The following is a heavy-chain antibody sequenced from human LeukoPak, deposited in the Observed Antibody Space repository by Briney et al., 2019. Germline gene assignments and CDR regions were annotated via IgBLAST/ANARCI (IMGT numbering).Heavy chain of an antibody. CDR1: GFTFSSYW. Sequence: GGSLRLSCAASGFTFSSYWMSWVRQAPGKGLEWVANIKQDGSEKYYVDSVKGRFTISRDNAKNSLYLQMNSLRAEDTAVYYCASSASSWYFDYWGQETLVTVSS. D-gene: IGHD6-13*01. V-gene: IGHV3-7*01. CDR2: IKQDGSEK. J-gene: IGHJ4*02. CDR3: ASSASSWYFDY.